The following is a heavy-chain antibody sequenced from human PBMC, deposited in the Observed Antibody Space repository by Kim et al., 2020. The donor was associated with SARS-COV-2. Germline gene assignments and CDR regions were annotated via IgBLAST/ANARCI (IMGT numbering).Heavy chain of an antibody. CDR3: ASSLNQTQKVGYYYYMDV. V-gene: IGHV1-69*13. CDR2: IIPIFGTA. Sequence: SVKVSCKASGGTFSSYAISWVRQAPGQGLEWMGGIIPIFGTANYAQKFQGRVTITADESTSTAYMELSSLRSEDTAVYYCASSLNQTQKVGYYYYMDVWGKGTTVTVSS. CDR1: GGTFSSYA. J-gene: IGHJ6*03. D-gene: IGHD1-26*01.